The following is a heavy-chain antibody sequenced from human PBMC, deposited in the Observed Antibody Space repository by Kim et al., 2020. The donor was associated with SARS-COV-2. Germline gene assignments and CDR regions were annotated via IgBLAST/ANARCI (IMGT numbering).Heavy chain of an antibody. J-gene: IGHJ5*02. CDR3: ARDYYGSGSYLP. D-gene: IGHD3-10*01. V-gene: IGHV3-21*01. Sequence: SYADSVKGRFNISRDNAKNSLYLQMNSLRAEDKAVYYCARDYYGSGSYLPWGQGTLVTVSS.